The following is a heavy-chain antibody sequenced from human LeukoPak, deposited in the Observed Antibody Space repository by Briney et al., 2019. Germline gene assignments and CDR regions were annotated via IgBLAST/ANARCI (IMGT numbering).Heavy chain of an antibody. V-gene: IGHV4-38-2*01. CDR1: GYSISSGYY. J-gene: IGHJ5*02. CDR2: IYHSGST. D-gene: IGHD2-2*01. Sequence: SETLSLTCAVSGYSISSGYYWGWIRQPPGKGLEWIGSIYHSGSTYYNPSLKSRVTISVDTPKNQFSLKLSSVTAADTAVYYCARQRVVPAANYWFDPWGQGTLVTVSS. CDR3: ARQRVVPAANYWFDP.